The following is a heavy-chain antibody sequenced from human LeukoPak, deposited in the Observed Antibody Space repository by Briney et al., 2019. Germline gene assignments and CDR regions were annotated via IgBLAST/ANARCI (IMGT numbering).Heavy chain of an antibody. CDR3: AKVPYDILTGYPTYYFDY. V-gene: IGHV3-11*05. D-gene: IGHD3-9*01. Sequence: GGSLRLSCAASGFTFSDYYMSWIRQAPGKGLGWVSYISSSSSYTNYADSVKGRFTITRDNAKNSLYLQMNSLRAEDTAVYYCAKVPYDILTGYPTYYFDYWGQGTLVTVSS. CDR2: ISSSSSYT. CDR1: GFTFSDYY. J-gene: IGHJ4*02.